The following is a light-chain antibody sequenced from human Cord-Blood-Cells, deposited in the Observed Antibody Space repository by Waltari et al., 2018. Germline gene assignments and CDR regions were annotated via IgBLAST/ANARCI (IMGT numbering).Light chain of an antibody. CDR1: SSDVGGYNY. CDR3: SSYTSSSTLDV. V-gene: IGLV2-14*01. CDR2: DVR. Sequence: QSALTQPASVSGSPGQSITISCTGTSSDVGGYNYVSLYQQHPGKAPKLMIYDVRNRPSGVSNRFSGSKSGNTASLTISGLQAEDEADYYCSSYTSSSTLDVFGTGTKVTVL. J-gene: IGLJ1*01.